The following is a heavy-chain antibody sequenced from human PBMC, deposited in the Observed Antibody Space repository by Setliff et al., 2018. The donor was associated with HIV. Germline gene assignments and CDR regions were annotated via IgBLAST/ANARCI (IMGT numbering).Heavy chain of an antibody. CDR2: IYYSGST. CDR3: ARQGRGWSFYYYYMDV. CDR1: GGSISSGSDY. Sequence: SETLSLTCTVSGGSISSGSDYWSWIRQPPGKGLEWIGYIYYSGSTNYNPSLKSRVTISVDTSKNQFSLKLSSVTAADTAVYYCARQGRGWSFYYYYMDVWGKGTTVTVSS. D-gene: IGHD2-21*01. J-gene: IGHJ6*03. V-gene: IGHV4-61*01.